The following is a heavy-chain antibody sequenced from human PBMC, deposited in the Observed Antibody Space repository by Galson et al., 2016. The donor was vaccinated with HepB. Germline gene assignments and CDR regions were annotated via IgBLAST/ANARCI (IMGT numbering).Heavy chain of an antibody. CDR3: VRDYSYMPDY. CDR1: GYTFTSSG. Sequence: SVKVSCKASGYTFTSSGISWVRQAPGQGLEWMGWISGYNGRVQYAQKFQDRVTVTADTSTSTAYMELRSLNSDDTAIYYCVRDYSYMPDYWGQGTLVTVSS. D-gene: IGHD2-15*01. CDR2: ISGYNGRV. V-gene: IGHV1-18*01. J-gene: IGHJ4*02.